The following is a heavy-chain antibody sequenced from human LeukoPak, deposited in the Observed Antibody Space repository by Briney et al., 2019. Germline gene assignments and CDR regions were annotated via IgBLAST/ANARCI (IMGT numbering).Heavy chain of an antibody. CDR3: ARDLGYSSPDY. CDR1: GFTVSSNY. V-gene: IGHV3-66*01. D-gene: IGHD5-18*01. Sequence: PGGPLRLSCAASGFTVSSNYMSWVRQAPGKGLEWVSVIYSGGSTYYADSVKGRFTISRDNSKNTLYLQMNSLRAEDTAVYYCARDLGYSSPDYWGQGTLVTVSS. J-gene: IGHJ4*02. CDR2: IYSGGST.